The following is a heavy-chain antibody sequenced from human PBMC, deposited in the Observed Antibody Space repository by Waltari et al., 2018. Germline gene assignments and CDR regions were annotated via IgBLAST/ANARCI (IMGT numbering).Heavy chain of an antibody. D-gene: IGHD3-10*01. J-gene: IGHJ4*02. CDR1: GFILSAFF. V-gene: IGHV1-2*02. Sequence: QVQLVQSGAEIKKPGASMKVSCKASGFILSAFFIHWVRQAPGQGLEWMGWMNPEDGATNFAQKFQGRVTMTGDKSTNTAYMELRTLTSDDSALYYCARDVSGIEPLDFWGPGTLITVSS. CDR3: ARDVSGIEPLDF. CDR2: MNPEDGAT.